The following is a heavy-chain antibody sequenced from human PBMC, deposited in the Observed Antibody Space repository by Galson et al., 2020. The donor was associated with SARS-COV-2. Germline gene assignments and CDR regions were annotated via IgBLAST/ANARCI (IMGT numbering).Heavy chain of an antibody. J-gene: IGHJ6*03. CDR3: ARVGYCSSTSCTKNYYYYYMDV. Sequence: SVKVSCKASGGTFSSYAISWVRQAPGQGLEWMGGIIPIFGTANYAQKFQGRVTITADESTSTAYMELSSLRSEDTAVYYCARVGYCSSTSCTKNYYYYYMDVWGKGTTVTVSS. D-gene: IGHD2-2*01. CDR1: GGTFSSYA. CDR2: IIPIFGTA. V-gene: IGHV1-69*13.